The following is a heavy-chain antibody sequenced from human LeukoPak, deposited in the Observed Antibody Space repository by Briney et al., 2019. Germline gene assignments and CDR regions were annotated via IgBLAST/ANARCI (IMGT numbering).Heavy chain of an antibody. Sequence: PSETLSLTCTVSGGSISGSVYYWSWIRQPPGKGLEWIGYIHHSGSTYYNPSLKSRVTISVDRSKNQFSLKLSSVTAADTAVYYCARQSEAWYYFGMDVWGQGTTVTVSS. CDR2: IHHSGST. CDR1: GGSISGSVYY. J-gene: IGHJ6*02. V-gene: IGHV4-30-2*01. CDR3: ARQSEAWYYFGMDV.